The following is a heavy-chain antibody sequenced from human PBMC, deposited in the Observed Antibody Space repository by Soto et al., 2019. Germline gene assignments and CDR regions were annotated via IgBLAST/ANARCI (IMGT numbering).Heavy chain of an antibody. CDR1: GFSLSTSGVS. D-gene: IGHD2-15*01. V-gene: IGHV2-5*02. J-gene: IGHJ4*02. Sequence: QITLKESGPTLVKPTQTLTLTCTFSGFSLSTSGVSVGWIRQPPGKALEWLALIYWDDDKRYSPSLKSRLTITTDTSKNQVVLTMTNMDPVDTAAYYCAHRHCSGGICHDFDYWGQGTLVTVSS. CDR2: IYWDDDK. CDR3: AHRHCSGGICHDFDY.